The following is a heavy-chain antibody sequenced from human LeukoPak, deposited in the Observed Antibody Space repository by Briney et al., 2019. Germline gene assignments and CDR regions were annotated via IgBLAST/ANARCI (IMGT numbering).Heavy chain of an antibody. CDR1: GYTFTSYF. Sequence: GASVKVSCKASGYTFTSYFMHWVRQAPGQGLEWMGVVNPSSGSTTYSQKFQGGVTMTRDTSTSTVYMDLSSLRSEDTALYYCARAVGPRGGNWFDPWGQGTLVTVSS. D-gene: IGHD1-26*01. V-gene: IGHV1-46*01. J-gene: IGHJ5*02. CDR3: ARAVGPRGGNWFDP. CDR2: VNPSSGST.